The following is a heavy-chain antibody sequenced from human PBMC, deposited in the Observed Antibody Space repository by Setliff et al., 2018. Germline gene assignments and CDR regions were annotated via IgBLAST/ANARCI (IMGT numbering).Heavy chain of an antibody. J-gene: IGHJ3*01. CDR2: LFDGGSA. V-gene: IGHV4-38-2*02. CDR3: ARDPHYDPTYSLPGHAFDF. CDR1: GYSISNGFY. Sequence: SETLSLTCAVSGYSISNGFYWGWIRQSPVKGLEWIGSLFDGGSAYYSPSLKSRASISLDASKNQFALKLTSATAADTAVYYCARDPHYDPTYSLPGHAFDFWGQGIMGTVSS. D-gene: IGHD3-22*01.